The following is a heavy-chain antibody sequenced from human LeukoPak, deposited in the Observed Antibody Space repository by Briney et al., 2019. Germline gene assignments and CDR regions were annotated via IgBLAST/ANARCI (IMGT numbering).Heavy chain of an antibody. CDR1: GLRFRDFW. CDR2: INQGGSVK. Sequence: TVVSLRLCCAASGLRFRDFWMTWVRQAPGKGLEWVANINQGGSVKYYVDSVKGRFTISRDDAESSLYVQMNSLRDEDTAVYYCARFGYSGWNLEYWGQGTLVTVSS. CDR3: ARFGYSGWNLEY. D-gene: IGHD5-12*01. V-gene: IGHV3-7*01. J-gene: IGHJ4*02.